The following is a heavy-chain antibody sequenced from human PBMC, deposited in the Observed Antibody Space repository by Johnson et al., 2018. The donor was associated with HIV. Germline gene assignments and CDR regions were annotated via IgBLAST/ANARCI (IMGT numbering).Heavy chain of an antibody. CDR3: AKSDSGYDAFDI. CDR2: IWYDGSNK. V-gene: IGHV3-30*02. D-gene: IGHD5-12*01. CDR1: GFTFNNYG. J-gene: IGHJ3*02. Sequence: QVQLVESGGGVVQPGGSQRLSCAASGFTFNNYGMHWVRQAPGKGLEWVAFIWYDGSNKYYVDSLKGRFTISRDNSKNTLYLQMNSLLPEDTAVYYCAKSDSGYDAFDIWGQGTMVTVSS.